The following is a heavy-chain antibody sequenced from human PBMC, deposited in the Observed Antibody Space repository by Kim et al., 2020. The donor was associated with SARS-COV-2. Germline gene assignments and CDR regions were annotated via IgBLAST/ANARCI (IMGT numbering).Heavy chain of an antibody. J-gene: IGHJ4*02. CDR3: ARSRTVAKPLDY. Sequence: KYSQTFQGRVTITRDTSASTAYMGLSSLRSEDTAVYYCARSRTVAKPLDYWGQGTLVTVSS. V-gene: IGHV1-3*01. D-gene: IGHD4-17*01.